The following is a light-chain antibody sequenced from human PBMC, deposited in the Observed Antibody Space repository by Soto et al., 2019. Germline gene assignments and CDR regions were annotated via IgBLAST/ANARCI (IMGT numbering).Light chain of an antibody. CDR3: SSWDDSLNGDYV. CDR1: SSNIGSNT. V-gene: IGLV1-44*01. Sequence: QSVLTQPPSASGTPGQRVTISCSGSSSNIGSNTVNWYQQLPGTAPKLLIYFNSQRPSGVPDRFSGSKSGTSASLAISGLQSEDEADYYCSSWDDSLNGDYVFXTGTKVTVL. J-gene: IGLJ1*01. CDR2: FNS.